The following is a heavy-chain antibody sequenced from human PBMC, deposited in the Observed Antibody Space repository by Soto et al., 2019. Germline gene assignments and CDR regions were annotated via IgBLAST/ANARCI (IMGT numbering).Heavy chain of an antibody. D-gene: IGHD1-26*01. CDR2: INAGNGNI. CDR1: GYTFTSYP. J-gene: IGHJ4*02. CDR3: ARVVGTSEGEIDY. V-gene: IGHV1-3*01. Sequence: QVQLVQSGAEVRKPGASVKVSCKASGYTFTSYPMHWVRQAPGQSLEWMGWINAGNGNIKYSQKFQDRVTMTWDTSAFTAYMELSSLRSEDTAVYYCARVVGTSEGEIDYWGQVALVTVSS.